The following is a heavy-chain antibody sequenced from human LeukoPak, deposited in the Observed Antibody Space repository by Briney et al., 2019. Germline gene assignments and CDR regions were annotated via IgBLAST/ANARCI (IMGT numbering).Heavy chain of an antibody. D-gene: IGHD3-22*01. CDR1: GGSISSYY. J-gene: IGHJ5*02. CDR2: IYYSGST. Sequence: PSETLSLTCTVSGGSISSYYWSWLRQPPGKGLEWIGYIYYSGSTNYNPSLKSRVTVSVDTSKNQFSLKLSSVTAADTAVYYCARAKSRITMIVVASGDRAAWFDPWGQGTLVTVSS. V-gene: IGHV4-59*01. CDR3: ARAKSRITMIVVASGDRAAWFDP.